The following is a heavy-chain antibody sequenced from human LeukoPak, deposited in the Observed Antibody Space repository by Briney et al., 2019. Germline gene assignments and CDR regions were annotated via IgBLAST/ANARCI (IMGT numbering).Heavy chain of an antibody. CDR1: GFTFGDYA. CDR2: ISWNSGYI. V-gene: IGHV3-9*01. D-gene: IGHD3-10*01. CDR3: AKDNKGITMVRGVIRYYYGMDV. J-gene: IGHJ6*02. Sequence: GGSLRLSCAASGFTFGDYAMHWVRQAPGKGLEWVSGISWNSGYIGYADSVKGRFTISRDNAKNSLYLQMNSLRAEDTALYYCAKDNKGITMVRGVIRYYYGMDVWGQGTTVTVSS.